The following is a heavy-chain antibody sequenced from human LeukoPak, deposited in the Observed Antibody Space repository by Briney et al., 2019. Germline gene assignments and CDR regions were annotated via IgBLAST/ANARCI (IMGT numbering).Heavy chain of an antibody. CDR1: GFTFSSNF. V-gene: IGHV3-66*01. CDR2: IYSGGST. J-gene: IGHJ4*02. Sequence: GGSLRLSCAASGFTFSSNFMSWVRQAPGKGLEWVSVIYSGGSTYCADSVKGRFTISRDNSKNTLYLQMNSLRVEDTAVYYCALGLVTDYWGQGTLVTVSS. CDR3: ALGLVTDY. D-gene: IGHD3-9*01.